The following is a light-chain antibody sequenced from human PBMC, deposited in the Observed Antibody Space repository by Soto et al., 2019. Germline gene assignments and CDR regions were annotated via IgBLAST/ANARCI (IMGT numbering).Light chain of an antibody. J-gene: IGLJ1*01. CDR1: SSDVGGYNY. CDR3: SSFTSPRTYV. Sequence: QSALTQPASVSGSPGQSITISCTGTSSDVGGYNYVSWYQQHPGKAPKLMIYEVNYRPSGISNRFSGSKSGNTASLTISGLQAEDEADYYCSSFTSPRTYVFGTGTKVTVL. CDR2: EVN. V-gene: IGLV2-14*01.